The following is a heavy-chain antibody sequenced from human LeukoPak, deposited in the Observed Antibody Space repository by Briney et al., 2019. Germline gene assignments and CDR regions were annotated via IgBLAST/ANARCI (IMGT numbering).Heavy chain of an antibody. CDR2: INPSGGST. Sequence: ASVKVSCKASGDTFDIYYLHWVRQARGQGLEWIGIINPSGGSTTYAQNFQGRVTMTRDTSTSTVYMELSSLRSEDTAVYYCARHHRRENYQLIPRADFHFDYWGKGTLVTVSS. CDR1: GDTFDIYY. CDR3: ARHHRRENYQLIPRADFHFDY. J-gene: IGHJ4*02. D-gene: IGHD2-2*01. V-gene: IGHV1-46*02.